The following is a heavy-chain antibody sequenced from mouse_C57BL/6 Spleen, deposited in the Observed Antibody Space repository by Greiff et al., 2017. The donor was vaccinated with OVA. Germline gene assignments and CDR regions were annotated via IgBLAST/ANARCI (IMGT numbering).Heavy chain of an antibody. D-gene: IGHD2-4*01. CDR1: GYTFTDYE. Sequence: VQLQQSGAELVRPGASVTLSCKASGYTFTDYEMHWVKQTPVHGLEWIGAIDPETGGTAYNQKFKGKAILTADKSSSTAYMELRSLTSEDSAVYYCTRAYDYGETYWGQGTSVTVSS. V-gene: IGHV1-15*01. J-gene: IGHJ4*01. CDR3: TRAYDYGETY. CDR2: IDPETGGT.